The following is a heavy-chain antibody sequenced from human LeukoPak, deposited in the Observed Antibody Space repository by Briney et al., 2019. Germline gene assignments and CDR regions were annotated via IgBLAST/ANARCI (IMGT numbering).Heavy chain of an antibody. D-gene: IGHD5-24*01. Sequence: GGSLRLSCEASGFSFSRYWMSWVRQAPVRGLEWVANIKPDGSEIYYVDSVKGRFTISRDNAKNAVYLHMNSLRPEDTAIYYCARDKVEGPTKFVSWGQGIRVTVSS. CDR1: GFSFSRYW. CDR2: IKPDGSEI. V-gene: IGHV3-7*01. J-gene: IGHJ5*01. CDR3: ARDKVEGPTKFVS.